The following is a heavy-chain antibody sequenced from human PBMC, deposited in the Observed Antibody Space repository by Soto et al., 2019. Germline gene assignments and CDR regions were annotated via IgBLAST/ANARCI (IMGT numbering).Heavy chain of an antibody. CDR3: AKDREDHDILTGYCFDY. D-gene: IGHD3-9*01. V-gene: IGHV3-30*18. CDR2: ISYDGSNK. CDR1: GFTFSSYG. Sequence: GGSLRLSCAASGFTFSSYGMHWVRQAPGKGLEWVAVISYDGSNKYYADSVKGRFTISRDNSKNTLYLQMNSLRAEDTAVYYCAKDREDHDILTGYCFDYWGQGTLVTVSS. J-gene: IGHJ4*02.